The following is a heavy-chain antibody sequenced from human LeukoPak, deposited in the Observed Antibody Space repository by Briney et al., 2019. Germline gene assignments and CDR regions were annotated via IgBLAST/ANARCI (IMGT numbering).Heavy chain of an antibody. D-gene: IGHD2-2*01. J-gene: IGHJ4*02. CDR1: GFTFSSYG. CDR2: IKYDGRET. V-gene: IGHV3-74*01. CDR3: TRESGPAGLGD. Sequence: GGSLRLSCAASGFTFSSYGMHWVRQAPGKGLVWVSRIKYDGRETGYADSVKGRFTISRDNAKNTLYLHMNGLGAEDTAVYYFTRESGPAGLGDWGQGTLVSVSS.